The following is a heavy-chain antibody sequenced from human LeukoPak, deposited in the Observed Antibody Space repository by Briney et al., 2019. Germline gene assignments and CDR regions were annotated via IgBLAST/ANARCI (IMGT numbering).Heavy chain of an antibody. CDR2: ISGSGGST. V-gene: IGHV3-23*01. J-gene: IGHJ4*02. Sequence: GGSLRLSCAASGFTFSSYAMSWVRQAPGKGLEWVSAISGSGGSTYYADSVKGRFTISRDNSKNTLYLQMNSLRAEDTAVYCCAKDVGGHWPAATPFDYWGQGTLVTVSS. CDR1: GFTFSSYA. CDR3: AKDVGGHWPAATPFDY. D-gene: IGHD2-2*01.